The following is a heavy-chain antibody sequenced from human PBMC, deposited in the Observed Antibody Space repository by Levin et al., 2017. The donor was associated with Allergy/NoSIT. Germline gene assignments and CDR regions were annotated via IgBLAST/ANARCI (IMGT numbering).Heavy chain of an antibody. CDR2: ISSTSTYI. D-gene: IGHD1-14*01. CDR3: SRDLSFGNPQGFDC. CDR1: GFTFRSYS. V-gene: IGHV3-21*01. Sequence: PGGSLRLSCAASGFTFRSYSMNWVRQTPGKGLEWVSTISSTSTYIYYAESMKGRFTISRDNAKNSVYLQMSSLRAEDTAVYYCSRDLSFGNPQGFDCWGQGTLVTVSS. J-gene: IGHJ4*02.